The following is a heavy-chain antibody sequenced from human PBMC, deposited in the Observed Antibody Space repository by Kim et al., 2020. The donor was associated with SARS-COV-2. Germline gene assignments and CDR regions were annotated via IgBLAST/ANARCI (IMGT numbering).Heavy chain of an antibody. CDR1: GFTFDDYA. J-gene: IGHJ6*02. D-gene: IGHD6-6*01. V-gene: IGHV3-9*01. CDR2: ISWNSGSI. CDR3: AKESIAARRYYYYGMDV. Sequence: GGSLRLSCAASGFTFDDYAMHWVRQAPGKGLEWVSGISWNSGSIGYADSVKGRFTISRDNAKNSLYLQMNSLRAEDTALYYCAKESIAARRYYYYGMDVWGQGTTVTVSS.